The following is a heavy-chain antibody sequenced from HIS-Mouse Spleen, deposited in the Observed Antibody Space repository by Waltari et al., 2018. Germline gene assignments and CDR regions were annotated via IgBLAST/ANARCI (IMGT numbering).Heavy chain of an antibody. CDR2: IYYSGST. V-gene: IGHV4-39*07. J-gene: IGHJ2*01. D-gene: IGHD6-13*01. Sequence: QLQLQESGPGLVKPSETLSLTCPVSGGSISTSSSYLGWTRQHPGKGLEWIGSIYYSGSTYYNPSLKSRVTISVDTSKNQFSLKLSSVTAADTAVYYCAREIPYSSSWYDWYFDLWGRGTLVTVSS. CDR3: AREIPYSSSWYDWYFDL. CDR1: GGSISTSSSY.